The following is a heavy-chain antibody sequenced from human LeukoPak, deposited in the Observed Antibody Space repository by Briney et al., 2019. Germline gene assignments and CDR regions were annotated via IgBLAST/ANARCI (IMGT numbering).Heavy chain of an antibody. Sequence: SVKVSCKASGGTFSSYAISWVRQAPGQGLEWMGGIIPIFGTANYAQKFQGRVTITADKSTSTAYMELSSLRSEDTAVYYCAYGGRRYYGSGSYYNAKAFDYWGQGTLVTVSS. CDR1: GGTFSSYA. D-gene: IGHD3-10*01. V-gene: IGHV1-69*06. CDR3: AYGGRRYYGSGSYYNAKAFDY. CDR2: IIPIFGTA. J-gene: IGHJ4*02.